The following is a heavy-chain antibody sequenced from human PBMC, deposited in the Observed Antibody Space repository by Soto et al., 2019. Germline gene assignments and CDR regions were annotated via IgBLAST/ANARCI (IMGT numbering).Heavy chain of an antibody. V-gene: IGHV4-38-2*02. CDR3: ARPEGGYGSGYSWFDP. D-gene: IGHD5-12*01. J-gene: IGHJ5*02. Sequence: PSETLSLTCTVSGYSISSGSYWGWIRQTPGEGLEWIGTIHHTGSTYYNPSLKSRVIISLDTSKNQFSLKLSSVTAADTALYYCARPEGGYGSGYSWFDPWGQGARVTVSS. CDR2: IHHTGST. CDR1: GYSISSGSY.